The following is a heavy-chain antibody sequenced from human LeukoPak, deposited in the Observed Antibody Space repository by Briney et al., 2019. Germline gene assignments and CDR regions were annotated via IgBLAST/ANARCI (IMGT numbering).Heavy chain of an antibody. J-gene: IGHJ4*02. CDR3: ARAFSSSSFYFNY. CDR2: IYHSGST. D-gene: IGHD6-6*01. V-gene: IGHV4-59*01. CDR1: GDSISTYY. Sequence: SETLSLTCTVSGDSISTYYWNWIRQPPGRGLEWIGYIYHSGSTNYNPSLKSRVTISVDTSKNQFSLKLSSVTAADTAVYYCARAFSSSSFYFNYWGQGTLVTVSS.